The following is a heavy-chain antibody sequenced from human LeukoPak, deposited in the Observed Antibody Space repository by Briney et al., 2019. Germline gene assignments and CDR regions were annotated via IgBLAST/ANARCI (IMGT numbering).Heavy chain of an antibody. V-gene: IGHV3-21*01. CDR1: GFTFSSYS. D-gene: IGHD6-13*01. CDR2: ISSSSSYI. CDR3: ARALGIRTAAAGTFWFDP. J-gene: IGHJ5*02. Sequence: GGSLRLSCAASGFTFSSYSMNWVRQAPGKGLEWVSSISSSSSYIYYADSVKGRFTISRDNAKNSLYLQMNSLRAEDTAVYYFARALGIRTAAAGTFWFDPWGQGTLVTVSS.